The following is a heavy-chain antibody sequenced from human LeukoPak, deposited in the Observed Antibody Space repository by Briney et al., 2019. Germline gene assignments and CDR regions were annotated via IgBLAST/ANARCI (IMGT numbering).Heavy chain of an antibody. CDR1: GFTFSRFG. CDR2: IWYDGSNQ. Sequence: HPGGSLRLSCEASGFTFSRFGMHWVRQAPGKGLEWAAVIWYDGSNQDYADSVKGRFTISRDNSKNTLYLQVSSLRAEDTAVYYCARDRWYDGSGYIAAFDYWGQGTLVTVS. J-gene: IGHJ4*02. V-gene: IGHV3-33*01. CDR3: ARDRWYDGSGYIAAFDY. D-gene: IGHD3-22*01.